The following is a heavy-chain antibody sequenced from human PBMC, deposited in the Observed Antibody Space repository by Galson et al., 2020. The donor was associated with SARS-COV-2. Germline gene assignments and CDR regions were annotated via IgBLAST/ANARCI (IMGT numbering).Heavy chain of an antibody. Sequence: SETLSLTCTVSGASIRSSSYYWDWIRQPPGKGLEWIGSASYTARAYYNPSLKSRVTIAIDTSRNQFSLKVTSLTAADTAVYFCARDGSTDPPCRWFNPWGQGTLVTVSS. D-gene: IGHD1-1*01. CDR3: ARDGSTDPPCRWFNP. V-gene: IGHV4-39*07. J-gene: IGHJ5*02. CDR1: GASIRSSSYY. CDR2: ASYTARA.